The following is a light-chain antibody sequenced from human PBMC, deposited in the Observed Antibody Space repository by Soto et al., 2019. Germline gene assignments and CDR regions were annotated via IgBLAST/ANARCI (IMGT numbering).Light chain of an antibody. Sequence: ENVLTQSPGTLSLSPGERATLSCRASQTVTSSHLAWFQQKPGQAPRLLIYGASSRATDIPDRFSGSGSGTDFTLTISRLEPEDFAVYYCQQYGSSPWTFGQGTKVEIK. CDR2: GAS. V-gene: IGKV3-20*01. J-gene: IGKJ1*01. CDR1: QTVTSSH. CDR3: QQYGSSPWT.